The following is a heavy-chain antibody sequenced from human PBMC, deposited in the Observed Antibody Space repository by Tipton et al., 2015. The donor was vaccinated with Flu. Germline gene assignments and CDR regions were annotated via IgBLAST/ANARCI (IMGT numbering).Heavy chain of an antibody. V-gene: IGHV3-7*01. D-gene: IGHD1-7*01. Sequence: GSLRLSCAASGFAFSIDWMSWVRQAPGKGLEWVANIKRDGSETHYLDSEKGRFTISRDNVKNSLYLQMTSLRVEDTAVYFCAREYWNFNYFHGMDVWGQGTTVTVS. J-gene: IGHJ6*02. CDR1: GFAFSIDW. CDR3: AREYWNFNYFHGMDV. CDR2: IKRDGSET.